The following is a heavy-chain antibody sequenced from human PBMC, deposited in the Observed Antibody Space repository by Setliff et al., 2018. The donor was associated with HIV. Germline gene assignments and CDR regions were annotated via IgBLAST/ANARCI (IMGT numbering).Heavy chain of an antibody. D-gene: IGHD3-22*01. CDR1: GGSISSNSSY. Sequence: PSETLSLTCTVSGGSISSNSSYWGWIRQPPGKGLEWIGYIFYSGSTNYNPSLKSRVTISLDTSENQFSLKLRSVTPADTAVYYCAREKIVVLRAYHFDYWGLGTLVTVSS. CDR2: IFYSGST. V-gene: IGHV4-61*05. J-gene: IGHJ4*02. CDR3: AREKIVVLRAYHFDY.